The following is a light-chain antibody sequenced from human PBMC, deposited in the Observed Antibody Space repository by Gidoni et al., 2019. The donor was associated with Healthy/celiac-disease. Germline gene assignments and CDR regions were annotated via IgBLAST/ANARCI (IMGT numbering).Light chain of an antibody. V-gene: IGKV3-20*01. CDR2: GAS. J-gene: IGKJ2*01. CDR3: QQRGYT. CDR1: QSVSSSY. Sequence: EIVLTQSPGTLSLSPGERATLSCRASQSVSSSYLAWYQQKPGQAPRLLIYGASSRATGIPDRFSGSGSGTDFTLTISRLEPEDFAVYYCQQRGYTFGQXTKLEIK.